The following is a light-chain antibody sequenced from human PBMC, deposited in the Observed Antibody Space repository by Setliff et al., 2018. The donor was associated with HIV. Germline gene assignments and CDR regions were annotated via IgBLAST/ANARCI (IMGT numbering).Light chain of an antibody. CDR3: SSYADVSTFL. CDR1: SGDIGRYDY. Sequence: QSTLTQPASVSGSPGQSITVSCTGSSGDIGRYDYVAWYQQHPGKVPKLIIYDVNDRPSGVSNRFSGSKSGDTASLTISGLQAEDEADYYCSSYADVSTFLFGTGTKVTV. J-gene: IGLJ1*01. V-gene: IGLV2-14*03. CDR2: DVN.